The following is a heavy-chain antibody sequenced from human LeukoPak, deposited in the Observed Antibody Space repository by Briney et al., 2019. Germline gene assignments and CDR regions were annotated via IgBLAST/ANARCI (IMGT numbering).Heavy chain of an antibody. J-gene: IGHJ4*02. D-gene: IGHD3-22*01. V-gene: IGHV1-18*01. CDR3: ARDRMGVSSGYYYTFDY. CDR1: GYTFTSYG. CDR2: ISAYNGNT. Sequence: GASVKVSCKASGYTFTSYGVSWVRQAPGQGLEWMGWISAYNGNTNYAQNLQGRVTMTTDTSTSTAYMELRSLRSEDTAVYYCARDRMGVSSGYYYTFDYWGQGTLVTVSS.